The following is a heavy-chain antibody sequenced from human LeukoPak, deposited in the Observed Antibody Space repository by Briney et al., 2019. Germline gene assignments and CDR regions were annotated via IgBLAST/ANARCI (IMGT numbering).Heavy chain of an antibody. Sequence: SGPTLVNPTQTLTLTCTFSGFSLSTSGMCVSWIRQPPGKALEWLARIDWDDDKYYSASLKTRPTISKDTSKNQVVLTMTNMDPVDTATYYCARIVGSGYDSYFDYWGQGTLVTVSS. J-gene: IGHJ4*02. CDR1: GFSLSTSGMC. CDR2: IDWDDDK. D-gene: IGHD5-12*01. CDR3: ARIVGSGYDSYFDY. V-gene: IGHV2-70*11.